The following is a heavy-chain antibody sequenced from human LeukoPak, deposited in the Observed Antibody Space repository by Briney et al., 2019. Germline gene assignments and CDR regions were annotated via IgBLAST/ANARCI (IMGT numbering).Heavy chain of an antibody. CDR1: GYSISSGYY. V-gene: IGHV4-61*03. Sequence: SETLSLTCTVSGYSISSGYYWGWIRQPPGKGLEWIGYIYYSGSTNYNPSLKSRVTISVDTSKNHFSLKLTSVTAADTAVYYCATGALSYTSGLDYWGQGTLVTVSS. CDR3: ATGALSYTSGLDY. CDR2: IYYSGST. D-gene: IGHD2-2*02. J-gene: IGHJ4*02.